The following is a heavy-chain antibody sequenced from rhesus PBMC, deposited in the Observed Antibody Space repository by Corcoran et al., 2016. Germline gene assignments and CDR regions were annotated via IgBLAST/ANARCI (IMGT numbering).Heavy chain of an antibody. Sequence: EVQLVQSGAEVKKPGASVKISCKASGYTFTDYYLHWVRQAPGKGLEWMGLEDPEDDEAIHAQKFQDRVTITADTSTDTAYMELSSLRSEDTAVYYCATALPLTGTDCDYWGQGVLVTVSS. CDR3: ATALPLTGTDCDY. CDR2: EDPEDDEA. V-gene: IGHV1-111*02. D-gene: IGHD1-26*01. CDR1: GYTFTDYY. J-gene: IGHJ4*01.